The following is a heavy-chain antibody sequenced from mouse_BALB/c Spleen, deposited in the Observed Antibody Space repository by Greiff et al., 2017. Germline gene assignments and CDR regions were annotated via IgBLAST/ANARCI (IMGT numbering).Heavy chain of an antibody. CDR3: ARSDYYGVFAY. J-gene: IGHJ3*01. Sequence: EVQVVESGGGLVQPGGSRKLSCAASGFTFSSFGMHWVRQAPEKGLEWVAYISSGSSTIYYADTVKGRFTISRDNPKNTLFLQMTSLRSEDTAMYYCARSDYYGVFAYWGQGTLVTVSA. CDR1: GFTFSSFG. CDR2: ISSGSSTI. D-gene: IGHD1-2*01. V-gene: IGHV5-17*02.